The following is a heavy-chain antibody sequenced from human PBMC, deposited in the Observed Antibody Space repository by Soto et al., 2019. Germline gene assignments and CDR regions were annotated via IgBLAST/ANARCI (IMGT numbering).Heavy chain of an antibody. Sequence: EVHLVESWGGLVKPGGSLRLSCAVSGFTVSSCTMNWVRQAPGKGLEWVSSISPSSGHIYYADSVKGRFTISRDNAKNSLFLQMNSLRGEDTAVYYCSGCSGGACHKNYGMDVWGQGTTVTVSS. CDR1: GFTVSSCT. CDR2: ISPSSGHI. D-gene: IGHD2-15*01. CDR3: SGCSGGACHKNYGMDV. V-gene: IGHV3-21*06. J-gene: IGHJ6*02.